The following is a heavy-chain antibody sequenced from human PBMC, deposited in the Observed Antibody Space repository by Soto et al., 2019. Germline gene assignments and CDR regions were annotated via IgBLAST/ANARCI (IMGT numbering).Heavy chain of an antibody. CDR3: ATYCSSTSCLKSSYYYGMDV. D-gene: IGHD2-2*01. J-gene: IGHJ6*02. Sequence: XSVKVSCNVSGYSLTELSMHWVRQAPGKGLEWMGGFDPEDGETIYAQKFQGRVTMTEDTSTDTAYMELSSLRSEDTAVYYCATYCSSTSCLKSSYYYGMDVWGQGTTVTVSS. V-gene: IGHV1-24*01. CDR2: FDPEDGET. CDR1: GYSLTELS.